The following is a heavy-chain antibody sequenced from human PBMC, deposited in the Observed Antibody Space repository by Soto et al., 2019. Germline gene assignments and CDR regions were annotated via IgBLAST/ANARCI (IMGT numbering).Heavy chain of an antibody. CDR3: AKADYGRSWYFDN. V-gene: IGHV3-30*18. CDR2: ISYDGSNK. D-gene: IGHD3-10*01. J-gene: IGHJ4*02. Sequence: QVQLVESGGGVVQPGRSLRLSCAASGFTFSSYGMHWVRQAPGKGLEWVAVISYDGSNKYYADSVKGRFTISRDNSKNTLYLQMNSLRAEDTAVYYCAKADYGRSWYFDNWGQGTLFTVSS. CDR1: GFTFSSYG.